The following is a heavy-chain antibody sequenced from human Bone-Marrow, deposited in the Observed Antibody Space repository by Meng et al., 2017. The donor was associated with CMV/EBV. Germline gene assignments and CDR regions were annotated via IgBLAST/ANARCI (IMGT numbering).Heavy chain of an antibody. CDR2: INHGGDTT. CDR1: GFAFSGYY. Sequence: GGSLRLSCGASGFAFSGYYMSWIRQAPGKGLEWVSFINHGGDTTYYADSVKGRFTVSRDNAKNSVYLQMNSLRPEDTAVYFCAREDWNYRSLDSWDQGPLVPVPS. D-gene: IGHD1-7*01. CDR3: AREDWNYRSLDS. J-gene: IGHJ4*02. V-gene: IGHV3-11*01.